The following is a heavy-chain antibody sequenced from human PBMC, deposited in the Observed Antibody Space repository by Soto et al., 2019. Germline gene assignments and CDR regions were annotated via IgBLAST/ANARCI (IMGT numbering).Heavy chain of an antibody. D-gene: IGHD3-9*01. Sequence: QVQLVQSGAEVKKPGASVKVSCKASGGTFSSYAISWVRQDPGQGLEWMGGIIPIFGTANYAQKFQGMVTITADESTSTGYIDLSSLRGEDTAVYYCARGPFRYFDELLYYFDDWGQGNMVTFSS. CDR2: IIPIFGTA. CDR3: ARGPFRYFDELLYYFDD. CDR1: GGTFSSYA. V-gene: IGHV1-69*01. J-gene: IGHJ4*02.